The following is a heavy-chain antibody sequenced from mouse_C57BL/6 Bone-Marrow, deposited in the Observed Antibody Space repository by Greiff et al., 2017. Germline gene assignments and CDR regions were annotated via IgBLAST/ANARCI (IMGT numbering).Heavy chain of an antibody. CDR3: KRKGGDY. CDR2: IDPETGGT. Sequence: QVQLQQSGAELVRPGASVTLSCKASGYTFTDYEMHWVKQTPVHGLEWIGAIDPETGGTAYNQKFKGKAILTADKSSSTAYMELRSRTSEDSAVYYCKRKGGDYWGQGTTLTVSS. V-gene: IGHV1-15*01. CDR1: GYTFTDYE. J-gene: IGHJ2*01.